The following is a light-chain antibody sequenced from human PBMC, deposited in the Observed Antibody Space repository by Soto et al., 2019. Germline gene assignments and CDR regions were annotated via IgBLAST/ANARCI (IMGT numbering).Light chain of an antibody. CDR1: QSVSSSY. Sequence: IVLTQSPGTLSLSPGERATLSCRASQSVSSSYLAWYQQKPGQAPRLLIYGASNRATGIPDRFSGSGSGTDFTLTISRLEPEDFAVYYWQQYGSSGTFGQGTKVDIK. CDR2: GAS. V-gene: IGKV3-20*01. CDR3: QQYGSSGT. J-gene: IGKJ1*01.